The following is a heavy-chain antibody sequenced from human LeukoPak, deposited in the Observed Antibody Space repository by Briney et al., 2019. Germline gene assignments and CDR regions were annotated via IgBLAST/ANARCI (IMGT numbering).Heavy chain of an antibody. CDR3: ARSPYYYGSGSGYYYFDY. CDR1: GYTFTSYD. CDR2: MNPNSGNT. Sequence: ASVKVSCKASGYTFTSYDINWVRQATGQGLEWMGWMNPNSGNTGYAQKFQGRVTMTRNTSISTAYMELSSLRSEDTAMYYCARSPYYYGSGSGYYYFDYWGQGTLVTVSS. D-gene: IGHD3-10*01. J-gene: IGHJ4*02. V-gene: IGHV1-8*01.